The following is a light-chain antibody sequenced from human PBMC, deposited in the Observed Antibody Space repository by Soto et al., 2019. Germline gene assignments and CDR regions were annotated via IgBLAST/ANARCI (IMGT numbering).Light chain of an antibody. CDR1: HNISSH. Sequence: DIQMTQSPSSLSASIGDRVTITCRTSHNISSHLNWYQQKPGKAPKLLIYAASSLQGGVTSGFSGSGSGTDVTLTITSLPPEDFATYYWQQSFSTPYTFGQGTKLQIK. J-gene: IGKJ2*01. V-gene: IGKV1-39*01. CDR3: QQSFSTPYT. CDR2: AAS.